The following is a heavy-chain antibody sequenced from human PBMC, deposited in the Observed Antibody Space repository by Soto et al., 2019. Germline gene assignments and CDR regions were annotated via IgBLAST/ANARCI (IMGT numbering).Heavy chain of an antibody. CDR2: IKSEAAGGTT. Sequence: PGGSLRLSCAASGFTFSEAWMNWVRQAPGKGLEWVGRIKSEAAGGTTDYVAPVKGRFTISRDDSTNTLFLQMNSLKTEDTAVYYCTTDSPVAGGGPLWGQGTLVTVSS. CDR1: GFTFSEAW. V-gene: IGHV3-15*07. D-gene: IGHD6-19*01. CDR3: TTDSPVAGGGPL. J-gene: IGHJ4*02.